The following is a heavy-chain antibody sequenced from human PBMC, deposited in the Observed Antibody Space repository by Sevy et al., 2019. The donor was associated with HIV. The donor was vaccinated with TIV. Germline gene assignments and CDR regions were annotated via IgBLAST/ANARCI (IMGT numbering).Heavy chain of an antibody. CDR1: GFTFSNYG. CDR2: IWNDGSNK. Sequence: GGSLRLSCAASGFTFSNYGMHWVRQAPGKGLEWVAVIWNDGSNKYYADSVKGRFTFSRDNSKNTLYRQMNSLRVEDTAVYFCARGGDLNDRSAKSDFDYWGQGTLVTVSS. V-gene: IGHV3-33*01. D-gene: IGHD3-22*01. CDR3: ARGGDLNDRSAKSDFDY. J-gene: IGHJ4*02.